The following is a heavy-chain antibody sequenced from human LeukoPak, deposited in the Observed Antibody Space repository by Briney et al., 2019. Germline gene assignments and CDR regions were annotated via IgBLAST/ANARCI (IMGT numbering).Heavy chain of an antibody. D-gene: IGHD6-6*01. CDR3: AREGKLVLLTAPFDY. J-gene: IGHJ4*02. V-gene: IGHV3-30*04. CDR1: GFTFSSYA. CDR2: ISYDGSNK. Sequence: GGSLRLSCAAFGFTFSSYAMHWVRQAPGKGLEWVAVISYDGSNKYYADSVKGRFTISRDNSKNTLYLQMNSLRAEDTAVYYCAREGKLVLLTAPFDYWGQGTLVTVSS.